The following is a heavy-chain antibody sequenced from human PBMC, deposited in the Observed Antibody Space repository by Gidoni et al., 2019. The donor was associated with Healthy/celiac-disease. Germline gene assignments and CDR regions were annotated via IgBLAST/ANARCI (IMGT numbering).Heavy chain of an antibody. CDR1: GFTFSSYG. D-gene: IGHD6-6*01. J-gene: IGHJ4*02. CDR3: AKDGYSSSPDY. Sequence: QVQLVESGGGVVQPGRSLRLSCAASGFTFSSYGMPWVRQAPGKGLEWVAGISYDGSNKYYADSVKGRFTISRDNSKNTLYLQMNSLRAEDTAVYYCAKDGYSSSPDYWGQGTLVTVSS. CDR2: ISYDGSNK. V-gene: IGHV3-30*18.